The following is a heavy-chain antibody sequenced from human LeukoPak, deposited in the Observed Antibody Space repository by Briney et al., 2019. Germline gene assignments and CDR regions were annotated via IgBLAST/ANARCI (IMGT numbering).Heavy chain of an antibody. CDR1: GGSISSSSYY. V-gene: IGHV4-39*01. Sequence: PSETLSLTCTVSGGSISSSSYYWGWIRQPPGKGLEWIGSIYYSGSTYYNPPLKSRVTISVDTSKNQFSLKLSSVTAADTAVYYCARHQFTMVRGVPIDYWGQGTLVTVSS. CDR3: ARHQFTMVRGVPIDY. CDR2: IYYSGST. D-gene: IGHD3-10*01. J-gene: IGHJ4*02.